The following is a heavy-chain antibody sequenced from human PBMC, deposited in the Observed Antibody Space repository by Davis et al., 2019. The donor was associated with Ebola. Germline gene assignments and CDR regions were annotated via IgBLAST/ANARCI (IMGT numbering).Heavy chain of an antibody. V-gene: IGHV3-9*01. CDR3: VKDRQGVVQGGIAFEK. D-gene: IGHD6-19*01. Sequence: PGGSLRLSCAASGFTISSYWMSWVRQAPGKGLEWVSSIVWNSGVRGYADSVRGRFTISRDNAQNSLYLQMDSLRPEDTALYYCVKDRQGVVQGGIAFEKWGQGTMVTVSS. CDR1: GFTISSYW. J-gene: IGHJ3*02. CDR2: IVWNSGVR.